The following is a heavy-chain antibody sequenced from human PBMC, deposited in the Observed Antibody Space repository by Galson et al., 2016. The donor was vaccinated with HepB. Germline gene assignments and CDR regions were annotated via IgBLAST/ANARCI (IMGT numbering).Heavy chain of an antibody. D-gene: IGHD1-7*01. CDR1: GFTFHRFG. CDR3: AKDLNVDRGDPKKPWNWRREKSTLGGFDQ. CDR2: ISGDGHRT. V-gene: IGHV3-23*01. J-gene: IGHJ4*02. Sequence: SLRLSCAGSGFTFHRFGMSWVRQAPGRGLEWVSTISGDGHRTNYADSVKGRFSIFRDNSRATVYLQMNSLRAEDTALYHCAKDLNVDRGDPKKPWNWRREKSTLGGFDQWGQGTLVIVSS.